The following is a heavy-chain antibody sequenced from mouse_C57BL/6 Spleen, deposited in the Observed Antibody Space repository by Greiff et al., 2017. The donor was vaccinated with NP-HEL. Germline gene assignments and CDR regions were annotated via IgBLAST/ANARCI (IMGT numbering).Heavy chain of an antibody. Sequence: VQVVESGAELARPGASVKLSCKASGYTFTSYGISWVKQRTGQGLEWIGEIYPRSGNTYYNEKFKGKATLTADKSSSTAYMELRSLTSEDSAVYFCARGTTVVATPAWFAYWGQGTLVTVSA. CDR2: IYPRSGNT. D-gene: IGHD1-1*01. V-gene: IGHV1-81*01. J-gene: IGHJ3*01. CDR1: GYTFTSYG. CDR3: ARGTTVVATPAWFAY.